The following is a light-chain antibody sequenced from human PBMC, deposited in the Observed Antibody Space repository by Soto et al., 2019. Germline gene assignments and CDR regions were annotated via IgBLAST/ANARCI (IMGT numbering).Light chain of an antibody. V-gene: IGKV3D-15*01. J-gene: IGKJ1*01. CDR3: HQYTKSPQT. CDR1: QSVSRN. Sequence: EILITPAPPSLTITPGARATLSFTSHQSVSRNLAWYQQRPGQAPRLLIYEASSRATGFPGRFSGSGSGTVFTLTISRLESEDFAVYYCHQYTKSPQTFGRGTKVDI. CDR2: EAS.